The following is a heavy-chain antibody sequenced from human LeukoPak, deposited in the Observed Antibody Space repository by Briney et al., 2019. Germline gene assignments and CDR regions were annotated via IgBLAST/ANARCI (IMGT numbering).Heavy chain of an antibody. CDR2: INPNSGGT. CDR3: ASMEVLGWADQYYYNGVDV. Sequence: ASVRVSCKASGYTFTYYYMHWVRQAPGQGLEGMGWINPNSGGTNYAQKFQGRVTMTRDTSISTAYMELSRLRSDDTAVYYCASMEVLGWADQYYYNGVDVWGQGTTVIVSS. V-gene: IGHV1-2*02. CDR1: GYTFTYYY. J-gene: IGHJ6*02. D-gene: IGHD3-16*01.